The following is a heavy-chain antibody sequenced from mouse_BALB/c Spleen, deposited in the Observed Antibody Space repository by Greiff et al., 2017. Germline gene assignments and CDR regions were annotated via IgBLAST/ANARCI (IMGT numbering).Heavy chain of an antibody. Sequence: DVMLVESGGGLVKPGGSLKLSCAASGFTFSSYAMSWVRQSPEKRLEWVAEISSGGSYTYYPDTVTGRFTISRDNAKNTLYLEMSSLRSEDTAMYYCASAHYGSSPYYAMDYWGQGTSVTVSS. D-gene: IGHD1-1*01. J-gene: IGHJ4*01. CDR3: ASAHYGSSPYYAMDY. CDR1: GFTFSSYA. V-gene: IGHV5-9-4*01. CDR2: ISSGGSYT.